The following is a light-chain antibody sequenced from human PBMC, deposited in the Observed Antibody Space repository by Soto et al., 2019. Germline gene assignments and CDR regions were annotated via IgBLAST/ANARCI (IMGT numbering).Light chain of an antibody. V-gene: IGLV2-14*01. CDR3: SSYISSSIDYV. Sequence: QSALTQPASVSGSPGQSITISCTGTSSDVGGYNYVSWYQQHPGKAPKLMIYEVSNRPSGVSNRFSGSKSGNTASLTISGLQAEDEADYYCSSYISSSIDYVFGTGTKVPVL. CDR2: EVS. CDR1: SSDVGGYNY. J-gene: IGLJ1*01.